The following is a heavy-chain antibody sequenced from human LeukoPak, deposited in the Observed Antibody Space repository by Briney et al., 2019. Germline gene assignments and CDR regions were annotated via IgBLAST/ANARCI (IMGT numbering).Heavy chain of an antibody. CDR2: ISAYNANT. CDR3: ARDAGIVVVPAAPIL. D-gene: IGHD2-2*01. Sequence: ASVKVSCKASGYTFTNYGISWVRQAPGQGLEWMGWISAYNANTNYAQKFQGRVTMTTDTSTSTAYMELRSLRSDDTAVYYCARDAGIVVVPAAPILWGQGTLVTVSS. V-gene: IGHV1-18*01. J-gene: IGHJ4*02. CDR1: GYTFTNYG.